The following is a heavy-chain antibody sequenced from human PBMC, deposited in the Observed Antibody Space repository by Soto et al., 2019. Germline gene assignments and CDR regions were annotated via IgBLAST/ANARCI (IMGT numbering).Heavy chain of an antibody. CDR1: GGTFSSYA. CDR3: ARAEVTHDAFDI. J-gene: IGHJ3*02. CDR2: IIPIFGTA. V-gene: IGHV1-69*13. Sequence: ASVKVSCKASGGTFSSYAISWVRQAPGQGLEWMGGIIPIFGTANYAQKFQGRVTITADESTSTAYMELSSLRSEDTAVYYCARAEVTHDAFDIWGQGTMVTVSS. D-gene: IGHD4-4*01.